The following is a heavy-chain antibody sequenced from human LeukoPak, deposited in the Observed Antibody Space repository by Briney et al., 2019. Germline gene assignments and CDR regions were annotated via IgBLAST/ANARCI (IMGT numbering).Heavy chain of an antibody. CDR1: GGSISGYY. J-gene: IGHJ4*02. CDR3: ARDKQPGDY. Sequence: SETLSLTCTVSGGSISGYYWNWIRQPPGKGLEWIGYISYTGSADYNPSLKSRVTISVDTSKDQFSLKLTSLTAADTAVYYCARDKQPGDYWGQGTLVTVSS. V-gene: IGHV4-59*01. CDR2: ISYTGSA. D-gene: IGHD5-18*01.